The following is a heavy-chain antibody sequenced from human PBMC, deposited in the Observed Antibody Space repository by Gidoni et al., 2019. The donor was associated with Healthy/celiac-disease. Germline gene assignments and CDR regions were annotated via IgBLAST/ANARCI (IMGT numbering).Heavy chain of an antibody. J-gene: IGHJ4*02. Sequence: EVQLVESGGGLVKPGGSLRLSCAASGFTFSTAWMSWVRQPPGKGPEWVGRIKSKTDGGTTDYAAPVKGRFTISRDDSKNTLYLQMNSLKTEDTAVYYCTTERITMVRGVLLYWGQGTLVTVSS. CDR3: TTERITMVRGVLLY. CDR1: GFTFSTAW. CDR2: IKSKTDGGTT. D-gene: IGHD3-10*01. V-gene: IGHV3-15*01.